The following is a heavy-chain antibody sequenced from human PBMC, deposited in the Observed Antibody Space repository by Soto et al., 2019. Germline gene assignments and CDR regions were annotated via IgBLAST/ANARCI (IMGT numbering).Heavy chain of an antibody. CDR3: ARHERYCSGGSCYDLLDY. CDR1: GGSISSYY. D-gene: IGHD2-15*01. CDR2: IYYSGST. Sequence: LETLSLTCTVSGGSISSYYWIWIRQPPGKGLEWIGYIYYSGSTNYNPSLKSRVTISVDTSKNRFSLKLSSVTAADTAVYYCARHERYCSGGSCYDLLDYWGQGTLVTVSS. J-gene: IGHJ4*02. V-gene: IGHV4-59*01.